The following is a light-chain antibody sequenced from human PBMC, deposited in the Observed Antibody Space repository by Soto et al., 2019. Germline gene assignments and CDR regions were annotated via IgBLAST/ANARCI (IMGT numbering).Light chain of an antibody. J-gene: IGKJ1*01. CDR2: GAS. CDR1: QSVSSN. V-gene: IGKV3-15*01. CDR3: QQYNNWWT. Sequence: EIVMTQSAATLSVSQGEGATLSCRASQSVSSNLAWYQQKPGQAPRLLIYGASTRATGIPARFSGSGSGTEFTLTISSLQSEDFAVYYCQQYNNWWTFGQGTNVDIK.